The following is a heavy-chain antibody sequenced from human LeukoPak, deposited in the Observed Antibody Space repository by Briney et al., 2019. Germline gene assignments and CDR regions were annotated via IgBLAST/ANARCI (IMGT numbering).Heavy chain of an antibody. CDR1: GGSVSSSNW. D-gene: IGHD2-15*01. CDR2: IYHGVST. V-gene: IGHV4-4*02. Sequence: PSGTLSLTCGVSGGSVSSSNWWSWVRQPPGNGLEWIGEIYHGVSTNYNPSLKSRVTISVDKSKNQFSLKLTSVTAADTAVYYCARGKIGGGSCLFDYWGQGTRVTVSS. J-gene: IGHJ4*02. CDR3: ARGKIGGGSCLFDY.